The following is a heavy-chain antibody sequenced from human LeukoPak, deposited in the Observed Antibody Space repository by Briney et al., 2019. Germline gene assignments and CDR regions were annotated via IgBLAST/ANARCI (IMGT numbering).Heavy chain of an antibody. Sequence: GRSLRLSCAASGFTFSSYGMHWVRQAPGKGLEWVAVIWYDGSNKYYADSVKGRFTISRDNSKNTLYLQMNSLRAEDTAVYYCARDPGEMIVATTFDYWGQGTLVTVSS. J-gene: IGHJ4*02. CDR3: ARDPGEMIVATTFDY. CDR2: IWYDGSNK. V-gene: IGHV3-33*01. CDR1: GFTFSSYG. D-gene: IGHD5-12*01.